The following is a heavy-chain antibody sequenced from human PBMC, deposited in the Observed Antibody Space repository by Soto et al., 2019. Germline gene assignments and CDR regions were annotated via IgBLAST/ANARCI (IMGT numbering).Heavy chain of an antibody. D-gene: IGHD1-26*01. J-gene: IGHJ5*02. CDR3: ARVVGALGHWFDP. CDR1: GYTFTSYG. V-gene: IGHV1-18*01. Sequence: QVKLEQSGAEVKKPGASVKVSCKASGYTFTSYGISWVRQAPVHGLEWMGRISAYNGNTNYAQKLQGRVTMTTDTSPSTAYMELRSLRSDATAVYYCARVVGALGHWFDPWGQGTLVTVSS. CDR2: ISAYNGNT.